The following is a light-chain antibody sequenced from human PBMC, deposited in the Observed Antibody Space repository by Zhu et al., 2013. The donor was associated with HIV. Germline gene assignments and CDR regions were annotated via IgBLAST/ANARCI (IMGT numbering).Light chain of an antibody. CDR3: QQYDTSPPPMYI. CDR2: GAS. CDR1: ESIRKNI. J-gene: IGKJ2*01. Sequence: DIVLTQSPGTLSLFPGERATLSCRASESIRKNILAWYQQKPGQAPRLLIYGASSRATGIPDRFSGSGSGTDFTLTISRLEPEDFAVYYCQQYDTSPPPMYIFGQGTKLEIK. V-gene: IGKV3-20*01.